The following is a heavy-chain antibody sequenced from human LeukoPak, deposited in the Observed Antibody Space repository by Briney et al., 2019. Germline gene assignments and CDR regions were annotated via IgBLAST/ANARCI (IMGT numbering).Heavy chain of an antibody. V-gene: IGHV3-23*01. D-gene: IGHD4-23*01. CDR3: AKAPHGGNFYFDY. Sequence: PGGSLRLSCAASGFTFSSYAMGWVRQAPGKGLEWVSAISGSGGSTYYADSVKGRFTISRDNSKNTLYLQMNSLRAEDTAVYYCAKAPHGGNFYFDYWGQGTLVTVSS. CDR1: GFTFSSYA. CDR2: ISGSGGST. J-gene: IGHJ4*02.